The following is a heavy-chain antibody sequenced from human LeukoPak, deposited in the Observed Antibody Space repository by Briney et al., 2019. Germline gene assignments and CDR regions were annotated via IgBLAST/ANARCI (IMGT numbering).Heavy chain of an antibody. CDR2: ISYDGSNK. D-gene: IGHD3-10*01. Sequence: GGSLRLSCAAAGFTFSSYAMHWVRQAPGKGLEWVAVISYDGSNKYYADSVKGRFTISRDNSKNTLYLQMNSLRAEDTAVYYCVRATEMVRGVTLGGFHYWGQGTLVTVSS. J-gene: IGHJ4*02. CDR1: GFTFSSYA. V-gene: IGHV3-30*04. CDR3: VRATEMVRGVTLGGFHY.